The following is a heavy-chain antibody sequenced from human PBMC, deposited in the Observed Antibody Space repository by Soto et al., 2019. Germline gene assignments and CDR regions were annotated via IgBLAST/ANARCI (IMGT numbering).Heavy chain of an antibody. D-gene: IGHD2-15*01. Sequence: QVQLVESGGGLVKPGGSLRLSCAASGFTFSDYYMSWIRQAPGKGLEWVSYISSSGSTIYYADSVKGRFTISRDNAKNSLYMQMNSLRAEDTAVYYCARHDLVVVVAANGWFDPRGQGPLVTVSS. CDR3: ARHDLVVVVAANGWFDP. CDR1: GFTFSDYY. CDR2: ISSSGSTI. J-gene: IGHJ5*02. V-gene: IGHV3-11*01.